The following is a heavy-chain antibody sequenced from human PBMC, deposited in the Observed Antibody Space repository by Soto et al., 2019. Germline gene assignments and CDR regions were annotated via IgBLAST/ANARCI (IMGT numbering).Heavy chain of an antibody. D-gene: IGHD5-18*01. CDR3: ARRWDSYGKGYFDY. V-gene: IGHV3-48*02. Sequence: PGGSLRLSCAASGFTFSSYSMNWVRQAPGKGLEWVSYISSSSSTIYYADSVKGRFTISRDNAKNSLYLQMNSLRDEDTAVYYCARRWDSYGKGYFDYWGQGTLVTVSS. J-gene: IGHJ4*02. CDR1: GFTFSSYS. CDR2: ISSSSSTI.